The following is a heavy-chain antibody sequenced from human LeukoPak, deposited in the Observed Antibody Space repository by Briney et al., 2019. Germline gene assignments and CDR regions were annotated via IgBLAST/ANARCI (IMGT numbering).Heavy chain of an antibody. Sequence: ASVKVSRKASGYTFISYTLHWVRQAPGQRLEWMGWINIGNGYIEYSQNFQGRVTITRDTSASTAYMELSSLRSEDTAVYYCARDVFRGSGRYNYFDYWGQGTLVTVSS. CDR3: ARDVFRGSGRYNYFDY. J-gene: IGHJ4*02. CDR2: INIGNGYI. D-gene: IGHD1-26*01. V-gene: IGHV1-3*04. CDR1: GYTFISYT.